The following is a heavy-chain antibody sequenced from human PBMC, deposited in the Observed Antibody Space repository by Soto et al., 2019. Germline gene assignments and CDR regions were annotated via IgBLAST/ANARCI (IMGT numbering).Heavy chain of an antibody. V-gene: IGHV3-53*01. CDR3: ARVDTYDYYYAMDG. J-gene: IGHJ6*02. Sequence: GGSLRLSCAASGFTVTSNYMNWVRQPPGKGLEWVSIIYSSGATYYADSVKGRFTISRDKSKNTLYLQMRNLRAEDTAIYYCARVDTYDYYYAMDGWGQGTKVTVSS. D-gene: IGHD5-18*01. CDR1: GFTVTSNY. CDR2: IYSSGAT.